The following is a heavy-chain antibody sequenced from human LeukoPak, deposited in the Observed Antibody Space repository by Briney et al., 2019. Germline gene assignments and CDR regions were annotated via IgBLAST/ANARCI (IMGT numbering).Heavy chain of an antibody. V-gene: IGHV3-33*06. CDR1: GVTFRNYG. J-gene: IGHJ4*02. Sequence: GGSLRLSCAASGVTFRNYGMHWVRQAPGKGLEWVAVIWDDGSSKYYADSVKGRFTLSRDNSKNTLYLQMNSLRAEDTAVYSCAKPTSGSGSFLIDFRRQGALVTVSS. D-gene: IGHD1-26*01. CDR2: IWDDGSSK. CDR3: AKPTSGSGSFLIDF.